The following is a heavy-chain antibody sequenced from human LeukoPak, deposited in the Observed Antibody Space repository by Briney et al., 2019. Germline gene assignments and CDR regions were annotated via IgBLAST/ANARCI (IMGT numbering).Heavy chain of an antibody. CDR1: GGTFTSYA. V-gene: IGHV1-69*13. CDR2: IIPIFGTA. CDR3: ARELGFMSPFDP. J-gene: IGHJ5*02. Sequence: SVKVSCKASGGTFTSYAISWVRQAPGQGLEWRGGIIPIFGTANYAQKFQGRVTITADESTSTAYMELSSLRSEDTAVYYCARELGFMSPFDPWGQGTLVTVSS. D-gene: IGHD3-16*01.